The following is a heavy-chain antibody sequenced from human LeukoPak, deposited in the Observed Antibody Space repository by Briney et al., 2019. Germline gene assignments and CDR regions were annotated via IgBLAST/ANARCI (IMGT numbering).Heavy chain of an antibody. Sequence: SETLSLTCAVYGGSFSGYYWSWIRQPPGKGLEWIGEINHSGSTNYNPSLKSRVTMSVDTSKNQFSLKLSSVTAADTAVYYCASSYGSGSYPFDYWGQGTLVTVSS. V-gene: IGHV4-34*01. CDR3: ASSYGSGSYPFDY. J-gene: IGHJ4*02. D-gene: IGHD3-10*01. CDR1: GGSFSGYY. CDR2: INHSGST.